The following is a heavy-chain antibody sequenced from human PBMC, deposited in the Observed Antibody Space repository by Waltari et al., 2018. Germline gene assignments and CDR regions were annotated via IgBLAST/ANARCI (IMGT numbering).Heavy chain of an antibody. D-gene: IGHD2-15*01. V-gene: IGHV3-21*01. Sequence: EVHLVESGGGLVKPGGSLRLSCAASGFTFSSYNMNWVRQAPGKGLEWVSSITSSSSYIYYEDSMKGRFTISRDNAKSSLYLQMSSLRVEDTAVYYCARVVCSGGSCKGGMDVWGQGTTVTVSS. CDR3: ARVVCSGGSCKGGMDV. J-gene: IGHJ6*02. CDR2: ITSSSSYI. CDR1: GFTFSSYN.